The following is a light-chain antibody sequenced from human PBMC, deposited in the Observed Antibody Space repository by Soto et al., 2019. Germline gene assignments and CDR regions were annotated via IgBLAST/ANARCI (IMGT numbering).Light chain of an antibody. Sequence: DIKLTQSPSFLSASVGDRVTITCRATQDINSYLAWYQQKPGKAPNLLIYAASTLQSGVPSRFSGSGSGTEYTLTISNLQPEDFATYYCQQLNTYPIYTFGQGTKLEI. J-gene: IGKJ2*01. CDR2: AAS. CDR1: QDINSY. CDR3: QQLNTYPIYT. V-gene: IGKV1-9*01.